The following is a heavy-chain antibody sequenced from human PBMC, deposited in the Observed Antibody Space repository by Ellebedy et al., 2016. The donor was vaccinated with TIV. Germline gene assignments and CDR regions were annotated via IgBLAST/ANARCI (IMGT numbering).Heavy chain of an antibody. Sequence: ASVKVSCKASGYTFTTYGISWVRQAPGQGLEWMGWIRAYNGNTNYEQKLQGRVTMTTDTSTSTAYMELSSPRSEDTAVYYCARGDDYDSRNLDYWGQGTLVTVSS. J-gene: IGHJ4*02. V-gene: IGHV1-18*04. CDR2: IRAYNGNT. CDR3: ARGDDYDSRNLDY. CDR1: GYTFTTYG. D-gene: IGHD3-22*01.